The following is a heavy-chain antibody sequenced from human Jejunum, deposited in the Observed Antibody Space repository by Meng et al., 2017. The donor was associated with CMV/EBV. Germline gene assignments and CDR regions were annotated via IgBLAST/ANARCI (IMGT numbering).Heavy chain of an antibody. CDR3: ARGFSNGYLPFDY. CDR2: IIAVLKTP. J-gene: IGHJ4*02. D-gene: IGHD3-22*01. CDR1: GGVFNNYA. Sequence: PLVQSGTEVKKPGSSVKVSCKSSGGVFNNYALNWVRQAPGQGLEWMGGIIAVLKTPTYAQKFRGRLTITADESTGTTYMDLTSLTSEDTAVYYCARGFSNGYLPFDYWGQGTLVTVSS. V-gene: IGHV1-69*01.